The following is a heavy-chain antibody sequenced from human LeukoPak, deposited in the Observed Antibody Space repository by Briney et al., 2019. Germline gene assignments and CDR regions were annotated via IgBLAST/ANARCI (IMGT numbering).Heavy chain of an antibody. V-gene: IGHV1-18*01. CDR2: ISGYKGNT. CDR1: GYTFTSYG. CDR3: ARDRSPDFWSGDYRDAFDI. Sequence: ASVKVSCKASGYTFTSYGISWVRQAPGQGLEWMGWISGYKGNTNYVQKFQGRVTMTTDTSTSTAYMELRSLRSDDTAVYYCARDRSPDFWSGDYRDAFDIWGQGTKVIVFS. J-gene: IGHJ3*02. D-gene: IGHD3-3*01.